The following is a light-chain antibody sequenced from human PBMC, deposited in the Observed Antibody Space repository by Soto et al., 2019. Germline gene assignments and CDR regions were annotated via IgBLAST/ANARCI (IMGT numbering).Light chain of an antibody. J-gene: IGKJ4*01. CDR1: QSVTKY. CDR3: QHHSNRRLLP. Sequence: EIVLTQSPATLSLSPGERATLSCRASQSVTKYLAWYQQKPGRAPRLLIYAASNRASGIPARFSGSGSGTDFTLTISSLEPEDFAVYYCQHHSNRRLLPFGGGTKVEIK. CDR2: AAS. V-gene: IGKV3-11*01.